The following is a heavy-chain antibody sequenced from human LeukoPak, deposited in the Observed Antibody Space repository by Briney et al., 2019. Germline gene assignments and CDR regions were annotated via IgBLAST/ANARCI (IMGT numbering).Heavy chain of an antibody. CDR3: TRLVRRQQPDAFDI. D-gene: IGHD6-13*01. CDR1: GGSISGSSYS. V-gene: IGHV4-39*01. CDR2: IYYSGST. J-gene: IGHJ3*02. Sequence: SETLSLTCTVSGGSISGSSYSWGWIRQPPGKGLEWIGIIYYSGSTYYNPSLKSRVTISVDTSKNQFSLKLSSVTAADTAVYYCTRLVRRQQPDAFDIWGQGTMVTVSS.